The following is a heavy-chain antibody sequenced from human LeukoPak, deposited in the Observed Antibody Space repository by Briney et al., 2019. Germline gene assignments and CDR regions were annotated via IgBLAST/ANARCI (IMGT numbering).Heavy chain of an antibody. V-gene: IGHV4-61*02. CDR2: IYTSGST. CDR1: GGSISSGSYY. J-gene: IGHJ6*03. CDR3: ASEVIAVAAALGFDYYYYMDV. Sequence: PSETLSLTCTVSGGSISSGSYYWSWIRQPAGKGLEWIGRIYTSGSTNYNPSLKSRVTISVDTSKNQFPLKLSSVTAADTAVYYSASEVIAVAAALGFDYYYYMDVWGKGTTVTVSS. D-gene: IGHD6-19*01.